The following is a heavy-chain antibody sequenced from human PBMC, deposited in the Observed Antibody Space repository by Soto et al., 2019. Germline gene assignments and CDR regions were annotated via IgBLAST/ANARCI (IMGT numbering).Heavy chain of an antibody. Sequence: PGGSLRLSCAGSGFTPTTTPLSWVRQPPGKGLEWVTTISGTASRTYYVDSVKGQFFISRDNSKNTVTLQMNNLTVDDTAVYYCATSFRYFDNWGQGTRVTVSS. J-gene: IGHJ4*02. CDR1: GFTPTTTP. CDR3: ATSFRYFDN. D-gene: IGHD3-9*01. CDR2: ISGTASRT. V-gene: IGHV3-23*01.